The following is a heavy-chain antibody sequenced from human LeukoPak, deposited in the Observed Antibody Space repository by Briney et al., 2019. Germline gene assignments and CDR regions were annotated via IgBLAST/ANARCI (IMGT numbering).Heavy chain of an antibody. Sequence: SETLSLTCTVYGGSFSGYYWSWLRQPPGKGVEWVGEINHSGSTNYNPSLKSRVTISVDTSKNQFSLKLISVTAADTAVYYCATKNPRTNIVGAVPRYWFDPWGQGTLVTVSS. V-gene: IGHV4-34*01. CDR3: ATKNPRTNIVGAVPRYWFDP. CDR2: INHSGST. J-gene: IGHJ5*02. D-gene: IGHD1-26*01. CDR1: GGSFSGYY.